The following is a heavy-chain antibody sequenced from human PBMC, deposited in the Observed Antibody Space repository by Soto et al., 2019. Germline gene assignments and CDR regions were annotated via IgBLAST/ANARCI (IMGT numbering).Heavy chain of an antibody. CDR3: ATRIAAAGNLDY. Sequence: PSETLSLTCAVYGGSFSGYYWSWIRQPPGKGLEWIGEINHSGSTNYNPSLKSRVTISVDTSKNQFSLKLSSVTAADTAVYYCATRIAAAGNLDYWGQGTLVTVSS. J-gene: IGHJ4*02. D-gene: IGHD6-13*01. CDR1: GGSFSGYY. CDR2: INHSGST. V-gene: IGHV4-34*01.